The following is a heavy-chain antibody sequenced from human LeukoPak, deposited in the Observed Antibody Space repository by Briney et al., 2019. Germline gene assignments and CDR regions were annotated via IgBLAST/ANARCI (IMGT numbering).Heavy chain of an antibody. CDR1: GGSISSGSYY. J-gene: IGHJ1*01. V-gene: IGHV4-31*03. Sequence: PSETLSLTCTVSGGSISSGSYYWSWIRQHPGKGLEWIGYIYHSGSTYYNPSLKSRVTMSVDTSRNQISLRLSSVTAADTAMYYCARGPAATLYFQHWGQGTLVTVSS. D-gene: IGHD2-2*01. CDR2: IYHSGST. CDR3: ARGPAATLYFQH.